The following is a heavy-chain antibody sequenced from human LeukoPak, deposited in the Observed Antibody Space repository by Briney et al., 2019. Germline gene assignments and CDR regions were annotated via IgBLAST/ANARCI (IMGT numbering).Heavy chain of an antibody. Sequence: PGGSLRLSCAASGFSFNSDWMDWVRQPPGKGLEWIGEINHSGSTNYNPSLKSRVTISVDTSKNQFSLKLSSVTAADTAVYYCARVEMATLDYWGQGTLVTVSS. CDR1: GFSFNSDW. CDR2: INHSGST. D-gene: IGHD5-24*01. CDR3: ARVEMATLDY. J-gene: IGHJ4*02. V-gene: IGHV4-34*01.